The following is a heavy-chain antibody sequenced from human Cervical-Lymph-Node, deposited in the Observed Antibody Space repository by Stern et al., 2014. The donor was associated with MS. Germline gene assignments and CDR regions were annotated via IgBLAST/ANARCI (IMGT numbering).Heavy chain of an antibody. Sequence: VQLVESGGGVVQPGGSLRLSCSASGFSFGTYGMHWVRQAPGKGLEWVALISSDGGKTYYTDSLKGRFTIARDNFENTLFLQMNSLGPEDTAVYYCARGVNTGSYYNLYHWGQGTLVTVSS. J-gene: IGHJ5*02. CDR2: ISSDGGKT. CDR1: GFSFGTYG. V-gene: IGHV3-30*03. CDR3: ARGVNTGSYYNLYH. D-gene: IGHD3-10*01.